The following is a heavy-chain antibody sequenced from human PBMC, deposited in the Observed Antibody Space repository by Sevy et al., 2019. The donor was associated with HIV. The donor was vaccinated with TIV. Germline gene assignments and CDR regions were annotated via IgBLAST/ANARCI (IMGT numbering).Heavy chain of an antibody. V-gene: IGHV3-30*14. Sequence: GGSLRLSCVAPGFKFNGHGIHWVRQAPGKGLQWVAGISHDGDNKIYGDSVKGRFSISGDQSKNTVYLQMGTLTPEDXAIYYCARDFEVNNWRVVGAFDMWGLGTLVTVSS. CDR1: GFKFNGHG. CDR2: ISHDGDNK. J-gene: IGHJ3*02. CDR3: ARDFEVNNWRVVGAFDM. D-gene: IGHD3-3*01.